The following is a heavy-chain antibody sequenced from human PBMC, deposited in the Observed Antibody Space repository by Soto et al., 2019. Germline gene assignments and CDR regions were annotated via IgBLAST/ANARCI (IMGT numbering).Heavy chain of an antibody. V-gene: IGHV3-23*01. D-gene: IGHD3-16*01. CDR3: AKGLRRLLRTQYYYGLDV. CDR2: ISGSGGNA. CDR1: GFTFSNYA. J-gene: IGHJ6*02. Sequence: GGSLRLSCAVSGFTFSNYAMSWVRQAPGKGLEWVSSISGSGGNANYADSVKGRFTVSRDNSKRTLSLQMNSLTEEDTAIYYCAKGLRRLLRTQYYYGLDVWGRGTTVTVSS.